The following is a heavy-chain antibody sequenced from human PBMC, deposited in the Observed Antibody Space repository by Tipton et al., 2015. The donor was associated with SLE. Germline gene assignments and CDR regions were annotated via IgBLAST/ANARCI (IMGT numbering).Heavy chain of an antibody. CDR3: AREGQFSGSHYTHNRDFHF. CDR2: INHSRST. D-gene: IGHD1-26*01. J-gene: IGHJ1*01. Sequence: TLSLTCAVYGGSFRGYNWNWIRQPPGKGLEWIGEINHSRSTNYSPSLKSRVTISLDIYKNQFSLKLRSVTAADTAVYYCAREGQFSGSHYTHNRDFHFWGQGTLVTVSS. CDR1: GGSFRGYN. V-gene: IGHV4-34*01.